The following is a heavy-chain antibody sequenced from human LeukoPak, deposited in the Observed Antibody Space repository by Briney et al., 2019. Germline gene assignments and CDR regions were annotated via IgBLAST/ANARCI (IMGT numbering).Heavy chain of an antibody. Sequence: GGSLRLSCAASGFTFSSYAMSWVRQAPGKGLEWVSAISGSGGSTYYADSVKGRFTISRDNAKNTVYLQMNSLRAEDTAVYYCTRVVGAIEIDIWGQGTMVTVSS. J-gene: IGHJ3*02. V-gene: IGHV3-23*01. CDR3: TRVVGAIEIDI. D-gene: IGHD1-26*01. CDR1: GFTFSSYA. CDR2: ISGSGGST.